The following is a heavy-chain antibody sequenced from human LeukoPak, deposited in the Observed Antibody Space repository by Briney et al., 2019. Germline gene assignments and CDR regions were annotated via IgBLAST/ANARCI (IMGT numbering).Heavy chain of an antibody. D-gene: IGHD2-21*02. CDR3: TRDNLPIVVVTPPFDF. CDR2: IRSYPYGATT. J-gene: IGHJ4*02. V-gene: IGHV3-49*04. CDR1: GFTFADYV. Sequence: PGRSLRLSCTTSGFTFADYVVNWVRQAPGKGLEWVGSIRSYPYGATTEYGASVKGRFSIPRDDSRRTAYLQMNYLRPEDTGVYYCTRDNLPIVVVTPPFDFWGQGTLVTVSS.